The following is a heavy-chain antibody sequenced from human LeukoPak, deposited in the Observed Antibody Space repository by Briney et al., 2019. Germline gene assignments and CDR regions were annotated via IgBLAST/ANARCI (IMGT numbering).Heavy chain of an antibody. Sequence: QPGGSLRLSCAASGFTFNSYAMNWVRQTPGKGVECVSGISNDGVTTYYADSVEGRFTISRDNSKSTLYLQMNSLRADDTAVYYCAKTRVGGTKIDAFDIWGQGTMVTVSS. V-gene: IGHV3-23*01. CDR3: AKTRVGGTKIDAFDI. CDR2: ISNDGVTT. D-gene: IGHD1-26*01. J-gene: IGHJ3*02. CDR1: GFTFNSYA.